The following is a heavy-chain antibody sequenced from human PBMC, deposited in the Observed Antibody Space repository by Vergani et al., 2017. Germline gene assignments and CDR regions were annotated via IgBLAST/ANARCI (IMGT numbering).Heavy chain of an antibody. CDR1: GYSFTSYW. D-gene: IGHD1-26*01. CDR2: IYPGDSDT. J-gene: IGHJ5*02. Sequence: EVQLVQSGAEVKKPGESLKISCKGSGYSFTSYWIGWVRQMPGKGLEWMGSIYPGDSDTRYSPSFQGHVTISADKSISTAYLQWSSLKASDTAMYYCARHGKVSGSDPGWFDPWGQGTLVTVSS. V-gene: IGHV5-51*01. CDR3: ARHGKVSGSDPGWFDP.